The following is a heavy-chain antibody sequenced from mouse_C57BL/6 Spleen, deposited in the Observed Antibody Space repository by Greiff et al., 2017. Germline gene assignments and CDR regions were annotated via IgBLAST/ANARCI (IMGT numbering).Heavy chain of an antibody. V-gene: IGHV1-19*01. CDR2: INPYNGGT. CDR3: ARGGHYFDY. J-gene: IGHJ2*01. CDR1: GYTFTDYY. Sequence: EVQLVESGPVLVKPGASVKMSCKASGYTFTDYYMNWVKQSHGKSLEWIGVINPYNGGTSYNQKFKGKATLTVDKSSSTAYMELNSLTSEDSAVYYCARGGHYFDYWGQGTTLTVSS.